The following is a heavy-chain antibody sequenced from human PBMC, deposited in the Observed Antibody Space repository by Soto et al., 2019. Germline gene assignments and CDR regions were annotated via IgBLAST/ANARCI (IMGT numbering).Heavy chain of an antibody. J-gene: IGHJ4*02. V-gene: IGHV3-20*01. CDR1: GFVYDDYG. Sequence: EVQLVESGGGVVRPGASLRLSCAASGFVYDDYGMSWVRQAPGKGLEWVSGVNWNGDTTHYGDSVKGRFTISRDNAKNSVYLQMNSLRAEDTGIYHCARDRGGFDFWGQGTLVTVSS. CDR2: VNWNGDTT. D-gene: IGHD3-16*01. CDR3: ARDRGGFDF.